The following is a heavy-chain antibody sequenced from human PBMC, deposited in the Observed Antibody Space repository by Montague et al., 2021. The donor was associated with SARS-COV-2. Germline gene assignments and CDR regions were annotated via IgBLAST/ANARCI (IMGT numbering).Heavy chain of an antibody. D-gene: IGHD6-13*01. CDR2: IYHSGGT. J-gene: IGHJ5*02. CDR1: GHSISSYY. Sequence: SETLSLTCSVSGHSISSYYWSWIRQPPGKGLEWIGNIYHSGGTIYNPSLNRRVTISLDTSKNQFSLKLTTVAAADTALYYCARGYSSSYYGAKWFDPWGQGTMVTVSS. CDR3: ARGYSSSYYGAKWFDP. V-gene: IGHV4-59*01.